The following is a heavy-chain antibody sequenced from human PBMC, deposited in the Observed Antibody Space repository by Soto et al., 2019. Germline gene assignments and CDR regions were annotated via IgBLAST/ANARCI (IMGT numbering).Heavy chain of an antibody. CDR2: IKDDGTER. CDR1: EMTFSLFS. V-gene: IGHV3-7*01. CDR3: VRVPLAIDGVHYYYYYMDV. J-gene: IGHJ6*03. Sequence: DVRLVESGGGLVQTGKSLRLSCEVSEMTFSLFSMSWVRRVPGKRLEWVATIKDDGTERSYVESVKGRFTLSRDNDKNSLYLEMNDLRVDDSSVYYCVRVPLAIDGVHYYYYYMDVWGKGTTVTVSS.